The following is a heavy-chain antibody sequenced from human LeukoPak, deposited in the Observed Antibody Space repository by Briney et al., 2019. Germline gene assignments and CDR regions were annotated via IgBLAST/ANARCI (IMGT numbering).Heavy chain of an antibody. Sequence: GGSLRLSCAPPGFTLRGYGMHGVAQAPGKGLEGGAVLWYDGSNKYYADSVKGRFTISRDNSKNTLYLQIDSLRAEDTAIYYCTRDAYNFNDFDYWGQGTLVTVSS. D-gene: IGHD5-24*01. J-gene: IGHJ4*02. V-gene: IGHV3-33*01. CDR3: TRDAYNFNDFDY. CDR2: LWYDGSNK. CDR1: GFTLRGYG.